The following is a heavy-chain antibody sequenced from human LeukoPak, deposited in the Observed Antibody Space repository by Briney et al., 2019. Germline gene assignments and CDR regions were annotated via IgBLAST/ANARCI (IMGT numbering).Heavy chain of an antibody. D-gene: IGHD1-7*01. CDR3: AKDERNWNYNLASQTYD. CDR1: GFRFSSYA. Sequence: TGGSLRLSCAASGFRFSSYAMSWVRQAPGKGLEWVSAISGSGVSTYYADSVKGRLTVSRDNSKNTLYLQMSSLRAEDTAVYYCAKDERNWNYNLASQTYDWGQGTLVTASS. J-gene: IGHJ4*02. CDR2: ISGSGVST. V-gene: IGHV3-23*01.